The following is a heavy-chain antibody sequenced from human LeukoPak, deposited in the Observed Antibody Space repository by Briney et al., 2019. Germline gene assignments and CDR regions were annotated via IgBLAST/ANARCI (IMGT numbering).Heavy chain of an antibody. Sequence: PGGSLRLYCEGSGFTFDSYAMSWVRQSPGKGLEWVPAVTGTGGNTYHADSVKDRFTISRDNSKNTVYLQMNSLRAEDTAIYYCAKVHGSGSYRFDFWGQGTLVTVSS. CDR1: GFTFDSYA. V-gene: IGHV3-23*01. J-gene: IGHJ4*02. D-gene: IGHD3-10*01. CDR2: VTGTGGNT. CDR3: AKVHGSGSYRFDF.